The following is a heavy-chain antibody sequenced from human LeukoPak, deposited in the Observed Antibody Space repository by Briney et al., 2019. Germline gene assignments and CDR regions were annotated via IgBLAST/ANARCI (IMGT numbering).Heavy chain of an antibody. Sequence: GGSLRLSCAAPGFMFHDYAIHWVRQAPGKGLEWVSLISGDGGSTFYADSVKGRFTISRDNSINSLYLQMSSLRSDDTALYYCARESESSGWYDYWGQGTLVTVSS. CDR3: ARESESSGWYDY. V-gene: IGHV3-43*02. CDR1: GFMFHDYA. D-gene: IGHD6-19*01. J-gene: IGHJ4*02. CDR2: ISGDGGST.